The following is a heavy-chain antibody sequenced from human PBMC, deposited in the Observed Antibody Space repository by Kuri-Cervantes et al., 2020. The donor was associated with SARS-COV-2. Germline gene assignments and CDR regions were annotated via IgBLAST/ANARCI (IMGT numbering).Heavy chain of an antibody. J-gene: IGHJ5*02. V-gene: IGHV3-23*01. D-gene: IGHD2-15*01. CDR2: ISDTGNSA. CDR1: GFTFSNYA. Sequence: GESLKISCVVSGFTFSNYAMNWVRQAPGKGLEWVSSISDTGNSAYHADSVQGRFTISRDNSKSTLYLQMNRLTAGDTAMYYCAKFRGFCSGGSCYRGWFDPWGQGTLVTVSS. CDR3: AKFRGFCSGGSCYRGWFDP.